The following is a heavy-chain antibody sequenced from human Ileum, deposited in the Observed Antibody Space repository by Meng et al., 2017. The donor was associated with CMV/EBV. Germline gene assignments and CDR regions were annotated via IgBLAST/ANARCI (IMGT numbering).Heavy chain of an antibody. D-gene: IGHD2-15*01. V-gene: IGHV3-23*01. CDR3: VRDIRVDDY. Sequence: QSLGSGGDLLQSGKPLRLSCAASGFTFYNYAMSWVRQAPGEGLEWVATISGGGDHPFYADSVRGRFTISRDNSKNTVYLQLNSLRAEDTAVYYCVRDIRVDDYWGQGTLVTVSS. CDR2: ISGGGDHP. CDR1: GFTFYNYA. J-gene: IGHJ4*02.